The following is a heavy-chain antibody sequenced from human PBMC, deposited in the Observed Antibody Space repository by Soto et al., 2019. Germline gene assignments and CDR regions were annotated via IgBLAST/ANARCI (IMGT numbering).Heavy chain of an antibody. D-gene: IGHD2-15*01. V-gene: IGHV4-39*01. CDR3: ARKEGYCGGGYCFRSAFDL. CDR1: GDSISNSRFY. Sequence: SETLSLTCSVSGDSISNSRFYWAWIRQPPGEGLEWIGSIYHTGNAYYNPSLKSRVTIFVDTSKNQFSLKLTSVTAADTALYYCARKEGYCGGGYCFRSAFDLWGQGTVVTVSS. CDR2: IYHTGNA. J-gene: IGHJ3*01.